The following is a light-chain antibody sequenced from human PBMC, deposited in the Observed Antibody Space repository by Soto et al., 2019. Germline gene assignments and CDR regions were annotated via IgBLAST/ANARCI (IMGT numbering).Light chain of an antibody. CDR2: DAS. V-gene: IGKV3-11*01. Sequence: EIVLTQSPASLSLSPGDRATLSCRASQSVSSNLAWYQQKPGKAPRLLIYDASNRATGIPARFSGDGSGTDFSLTISSLEPEDFAVYYYQQRSNGPLFTFGPGTKVDIK. CDR3: QQRSNGPLFT. CDR1: QSVSSN. J-gene: IGKJ3*01.